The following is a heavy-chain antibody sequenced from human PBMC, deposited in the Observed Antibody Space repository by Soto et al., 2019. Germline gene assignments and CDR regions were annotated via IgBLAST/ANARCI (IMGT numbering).Heavy chain of an antibody. CDR3: PKDPLTVAGLYWYFDL. V-gene: IGHV3-23*01. Sequence: PGGSLRLSCAASGFSFSSYAMSWVRQAPGKGLEWVSGISNRGSSTYYADSVKGRFTISRANSNKTLYLKMKSLRAEDTAVYYCPKDPLTVAGLYWYFDLWRRGTLLTVSS. D-gene: IGHD6-13*01. CDR2: ISNRGSST. J-gene: IGHJ2*01. CDR1: GFSFSSYA.